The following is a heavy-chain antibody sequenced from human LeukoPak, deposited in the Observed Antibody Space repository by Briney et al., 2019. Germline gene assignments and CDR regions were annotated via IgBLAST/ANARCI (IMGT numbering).Heavy chain of an antibody. Sequence: QSGRSLRLSCAASGFTFSSYAMHWVRQAPGKGLEWVAVISYDGSNKYYADSVKGRFTISRDNSKNTLYLQMNSLRAEDTAVYYCAKVEPTNYYDSSGYQILDAFDIWGQGTMVTVSS. CDR3: AKVEPTNYYDSSGYQILDAFDI. CDR2: ISYDGSNK. CDR1: GFTFSSYA. J-gene: IGHJ3*02. D-gene: IGHD3-22*01. V-gene: IGHV3-30*04.